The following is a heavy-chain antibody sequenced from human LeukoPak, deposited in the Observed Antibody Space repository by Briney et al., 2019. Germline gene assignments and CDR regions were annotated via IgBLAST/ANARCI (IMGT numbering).Heavy chain of an antibody. CDR2: IRYDGSNK. Sequence: GGSLRLSCAASGFTFSSYGMHWVRQAPGKGLEWVAFIRYDGSNKYYADSVKGRFTISRDNSKNTLYLQMNSLRAEDTAVYYCAKDLPWFGEYYHDYWGQGTLVTVYS. CDR3: AKDLPWFGEYYHDY. CDR1: GFTFSSYG. J-gene: IGHJ4*02. V-gene: IGHV3-30*02. D-gene: IGHD3-10*01.